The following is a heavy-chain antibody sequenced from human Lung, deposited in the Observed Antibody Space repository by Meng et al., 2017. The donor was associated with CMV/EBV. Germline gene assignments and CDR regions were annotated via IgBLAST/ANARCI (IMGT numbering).Heavy chain of an antibody. CDR3: AKDRGATNRYVMDV. V-gene: IGHV3-9*01. Sequence: GGSLRLXCAASGFTFGDYAMHWVRQAPGKGLEWVSGISWNSGSIGYADSVKGRFTISRDNAKNSLYLQMNSLRAEDTALYYCAKDRGATNRYVMDVWGQGXTVTVSS. J-gene: IGHJ6*02. CDR2: ISWNSGSI. CDR1: GFTFGDYA. D-gene: IGHD1-26*01.